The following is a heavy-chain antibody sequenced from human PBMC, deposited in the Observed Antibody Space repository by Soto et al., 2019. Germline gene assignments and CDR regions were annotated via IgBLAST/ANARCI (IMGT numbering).Heavy chain of an antibody. CDR3: ARAGMRSSGWYDMEFLIKYYYYGMHV. CDR2: IYYSGST. CDR1: GGSISSYY. V-gene: IGHV4-59*01. D-gene: IGHD6-19*01. J-gene: IGHJ6*01. Sequence: SETLSLTCTVSGGSISSYYWSWIRQPPGKGLEWIGYIYYSGSTNYNPSLKSRVTISVDTSKNQFSLKLSSVTAADTAVYYCARAGMRSSGWYDMEFLIKYYYYGMHVRGQGNPGHRLL.